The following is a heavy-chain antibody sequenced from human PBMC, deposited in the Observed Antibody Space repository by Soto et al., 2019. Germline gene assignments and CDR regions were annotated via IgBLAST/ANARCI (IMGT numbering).Heavy chain of an antibody. CDR3: PSAILTGPYYYYSGMDV. Sequence: SETLSLTCTVSGGSVSSGSYYWSWIRQPPGKGLEWIGYIYYSGSTNYNPSLKSRVTISVDTSKNQFSLKLSSVTAADTAVYYCPSAILTGPYYYYSGMDVWGQGTTVTVSS. V-gene: IGHV4-61*01. J-gene: IGHJ6*02. CDR2: IYYSGST. D-gene: IGHD3-9*01. CDR1: GGSVSSGSYY.